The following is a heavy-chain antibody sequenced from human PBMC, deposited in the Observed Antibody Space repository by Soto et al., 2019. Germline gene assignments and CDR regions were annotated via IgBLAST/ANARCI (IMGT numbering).Heavy chain of an antibody. V-gene: IGHV3-33*01. J-gene: IGHJ6*02. CDR2: IWYDGSNK. CDR3: EREGEGSSRYLEHYYYGMDVWGQGTTVTASSGKGQPYYYYAMDV. Sequence: GGSLRLSCAASGFTFSSYGMHWVRQAPGKGLEWVAVIWYDGSNKYYADSVKGRFTISRDNSKNTLYLQMNSLRAEDTAVYYCEREGEGSSRYLEHYYYGMDVWGQGTTVTASSGKGQPYYYYAMDVWGQGTTVTVSS. CDR1: GFTFSSYG. D-gene: IGHD6-13*01.